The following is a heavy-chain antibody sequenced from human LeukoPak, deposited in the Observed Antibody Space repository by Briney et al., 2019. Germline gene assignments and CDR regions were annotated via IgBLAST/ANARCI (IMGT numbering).Heavy chain of an antibody. Sequence: GGSLRLSCAASGFTFSSYGMHWVRQAPGKGLEWEAVISYDGSNKYYADSVKGRFTISRDNSKNTLYLQMNSLRAEDTAVYYCAKDTSGWYVSWGQGTLVTVSS. D-gene: IGHD6-19*01. CDR2: ISYDGSNK. CDR3: AKDTSGWYVS. CDR1: GFTFSSYG. V-gene: IGHV3-30*18. J-gene: IGHJ4*02.